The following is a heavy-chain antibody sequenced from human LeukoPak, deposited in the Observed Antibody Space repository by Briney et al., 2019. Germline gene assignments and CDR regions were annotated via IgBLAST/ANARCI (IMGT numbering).Heavy chain of an antibody. D-gene: IGHD2-15*01. J-gene: IGHJ6*02. V-gene: IGHV1-3*01. CDR3: ARVRVAATQDYGMDV. Sequence: ASVKVSCKASGYTFTSYAKHWVRQAPGQSLEWMGWINAGNGNTNYAQKLQGRVTMTTDTSTSTAYMELRSLRSDDTAVYYCARVRVAATQDYGMDVWGQGTTVTVSS. CDR2: INAGNGNT. CDR1: GYTFTSYA.